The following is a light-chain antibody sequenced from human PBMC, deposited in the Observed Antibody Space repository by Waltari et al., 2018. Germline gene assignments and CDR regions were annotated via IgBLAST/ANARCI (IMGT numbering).Light chain of an antibody. CDR1: RSNIRRTT. CDR3: AAWDDSLNGYV. J-gene: IGLJ1*01. Sequence: QSVLTQPPSASGTPGPRVTIPCSGSRSNIRRTTVNSYQQLPGTAPKLLIYSNNQRPSGVPDRFSGSKSGTSASLAISGLQSEDEADYYCAAWDDSLNGYVFGTGTKVTVL. V-gene: IGLV1-44*01. CDR2: SNN.